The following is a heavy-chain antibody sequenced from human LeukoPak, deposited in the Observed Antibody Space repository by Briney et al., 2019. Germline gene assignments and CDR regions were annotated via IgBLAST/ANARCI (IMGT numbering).Heavy chain of an antibody. Sequence: GGSLRLSCAASGFTFSSYAMHGVRQAQGKGLEWVAVISYDGSNKYYADSVKGRFTISRDNSKNTLYLQMNSLRAEDTAVYYCASGIMAAAFDYWGQGTLVTVSS. V-gene: IGHV3-30-3*01. J-gene: IGHJ4*02. CDR1: GFTFSSYA. D-gene: IGHD3-16*01. CDR3: ASGIMAAAFDY. CDR2: ISYDGSNK.